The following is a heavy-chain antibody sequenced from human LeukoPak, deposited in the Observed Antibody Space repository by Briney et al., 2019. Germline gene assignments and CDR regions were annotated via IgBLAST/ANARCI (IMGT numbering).Heavy chain of an antibody. V-gene: IGHV1-69*13. J-gene: IGHJ6*03. CDR2: IIPIFGTA. CDR1: GGTFSSYA. CDR3: ARSREELVPAATPIYYYYYMDV. D-gene: IGHD2-2*01. Sequence: ASVKVSCKASGGTFSSYAFSWVRQAPGQGLEWMGGIIPIFGTANYAQKFQGRVTITADESTSTAYMELSSLRSEDTAVYYCARSREELVPAATPIYYYYYMDVWGKGTTVTVSS.